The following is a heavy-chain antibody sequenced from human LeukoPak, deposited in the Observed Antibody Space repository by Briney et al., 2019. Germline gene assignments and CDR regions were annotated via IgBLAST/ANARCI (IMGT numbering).Heavy chain of an antibody. J-gene: IGHJ4*02. CDR2: INSNNGGT. CDR1: GYTFTGYY. Sequence: ASVKVSCKASGYTFTGYYMHWVRQAPGQGLEWMGRINSNNGGTNYAQKFQGRVTMTRDTSISTAYMELSRLRSDDTAVYYCARVHYYDSSGYYPFDYWGQGTLVTVSS. D-gene: IGHD3-22*01. V-gene: IGHV1-2*06. CDR3: ARVHYYDSSGYYPFDY.